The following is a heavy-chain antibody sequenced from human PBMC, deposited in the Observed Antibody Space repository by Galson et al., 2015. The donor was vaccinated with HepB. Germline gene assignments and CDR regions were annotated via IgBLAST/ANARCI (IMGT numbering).Heavy chain of an antibody. CDR3: ARGEAIFGVVTTYYFDY. D-gene: IGHD3-3*01. Sequence: SVKVSCKASGYTFTSYYMHWVRQAPGQGLEWMGIINPSGGSTSYAQKFQGRVTMTRDTSTSTVYVELSSLRSEDTAVYYCARGEAIFGVVTTYYFDYWGQGTLVTVSS. CDR1: GYTFTSYY. J-gene: IGHJ4*02. CDR2: INPSGGST. V-gene: IGHV1-46*01.